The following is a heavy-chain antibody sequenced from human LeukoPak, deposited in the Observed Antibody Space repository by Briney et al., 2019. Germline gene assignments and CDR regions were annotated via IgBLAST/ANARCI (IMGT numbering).Heavy chain of an antibody. J-gene: IGHJ4*02. CDR1: GFTFSSYS. D-gene: IGHD3-9*01. V-gene: IGHV3-21*01. Sequence: GGSLRLSCAASGFTFSSYSMNWVRQAPGKGLEWVSSITSSSSYIYYADSVKGRFTISRDNAKNSLYLQMNSLRAEDTAVYYCARDRGGLRYFDWLLYENYYFDYWGQGTLVTVSS. CDR2: ITSSSSYI. CDR3: ARDRGGLRYFDWLLYENYYFDY.